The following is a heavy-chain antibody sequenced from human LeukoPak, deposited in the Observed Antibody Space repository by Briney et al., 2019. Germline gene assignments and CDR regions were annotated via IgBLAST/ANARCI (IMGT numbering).Heavy chain of an antibody. CDR2: LYSDGRT. CDR1: GLTFSSHW. CDR3: ARGGGYYPIDY. Sequence: GGSLRLSCAASGLTFSSHWMHWVPQAPGKGLVWVSVLYSDGRTYYADSVKGRFTISRDTSKNTLYLQVNSLRAEDTAVYYCARGGGYYPIDYWGQGTLVTVSS. V-gene: IGHV3-53*01. D-gene: IGHD2-15*01. J-gene: IGHJ4*02.